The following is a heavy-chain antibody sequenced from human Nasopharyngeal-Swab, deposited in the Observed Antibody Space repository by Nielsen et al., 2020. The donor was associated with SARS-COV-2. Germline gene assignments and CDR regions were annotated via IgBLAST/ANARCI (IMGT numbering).Heavy chain of an antibody. V-gene: IGHV4/OR15-8*02. CDR1: GGSISNSNW. J-gene: IGHJ6*02. CDR2: IHHSGSP. D-gene: IGHD6-13*01. CDR3: ARVRVPGYNSSWYGMDV. Sequence: SETLSLTCAVSGGSISNSNWWTWVRQPPGKGLECIGEIHHSGSPNYNPSLKSRVTISMEKTKNQVSLKLSSVTAADTAVYYCARVRVPGYNSSWYGMDVWGQGTTVTVSS.